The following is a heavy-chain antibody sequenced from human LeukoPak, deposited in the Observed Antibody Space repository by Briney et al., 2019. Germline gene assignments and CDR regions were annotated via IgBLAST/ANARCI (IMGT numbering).Heavy chain of an antibody. CDR3: ARSPQYYDFWSGYYLGVDY. V-gene: IGHV3-23*01. Sequence: GGSLRLSCAASGFTFSTYAVNWVRQAPGKGLEWVSTISGSGDSTYYADSVKGRFTISRDNSKNTLYLQMNSLRAEDTAVYYCARSPQYYDFWSGYYLGVDYWGQGTLVTVSS. CDR1: GFTFSTYA. D-gene: IGHD3-3*01. CDR2: ISGSGDST. J-gene: IGHJ4*02.